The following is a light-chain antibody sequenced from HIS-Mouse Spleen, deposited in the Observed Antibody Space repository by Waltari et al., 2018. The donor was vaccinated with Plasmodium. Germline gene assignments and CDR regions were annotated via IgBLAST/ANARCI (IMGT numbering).Light chain of an antibody. J-gene: IGKJ1*01. Sequence: DIQMTQSPPTLSASVGDRVTITCLASQSLSSRLAWYQPKPGKAPKLRIYKASSVESGVSSRFSGSGSGTEFTLTISSLQPDDYATYYCEQYNSYSWTFGQGTKVEIK. CDR1: QSLSSR. CDR2: KAS. CDR3: EQYNSYSWT. V-gene: IGKV1-5*03.